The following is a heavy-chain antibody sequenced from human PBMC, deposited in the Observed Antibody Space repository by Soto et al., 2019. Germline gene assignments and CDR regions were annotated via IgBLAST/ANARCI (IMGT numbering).Heavy chain of an antibody. V-gene: IGHV1-18*01. CDR1: GYTFTSYG. J-gene: IGHJ4*02. CDR3: ARVGSYYDSSGYYYWDY. Sequence: GASVKVSCKASGYTFTSYGISWVRQAPGQGLEWMGWISAYNGNTNYAQKLQGRVTMTTDTSTSTAYMELRSLRSDDTAVYYCARVGSYYDSSGYYYWDYWGQGTLVTVS. CDR2: ISAYNGNT. D-gene: IGHD3-22*01.